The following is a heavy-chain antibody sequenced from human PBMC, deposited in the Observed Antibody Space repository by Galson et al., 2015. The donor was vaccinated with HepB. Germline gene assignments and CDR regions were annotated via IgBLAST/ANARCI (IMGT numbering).Heavy chain of an antibody. J-gene: IGHJ4*02. V-gene: IGHV3-23*01. Sequence: SLRLSCAASGLTLSSYDLSWVRQAPGKGLEWVSLINPSGGSTYYADSVKGRFTISRDNSKNTVYLQMNSLRAEDTAVYYCARGVTMVRGVTNDYWGQGTLVTVSS. CDR1: GLTLSSYD. CDR2: INPSGGST. D-gene: IGHD3-10*01. CDR3: ARGVTMVRGVTNDY.